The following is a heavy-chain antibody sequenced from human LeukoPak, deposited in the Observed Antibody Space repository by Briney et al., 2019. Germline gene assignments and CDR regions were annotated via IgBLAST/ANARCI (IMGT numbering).Heavy chain of an antibody. J-gene: IGHJ4*02. Sequence: PGGSLRLSCAASGFTFDDYAMHWVRQAPGKGLEGVSGINWNSGTIGYANSVKGRFTISRDNAKNSLYLQMNSLRVEDTALYYCAKDTGFRTVTTNLIDYWGQGTPVTVSS. V-gene: IGHV3-9*01. CDR3: AKDTGFRTVTTNLIDY. D-gene: IGHD4-17*01. CDR1: GFTFDDYA. CDR2: INWNSGTI.